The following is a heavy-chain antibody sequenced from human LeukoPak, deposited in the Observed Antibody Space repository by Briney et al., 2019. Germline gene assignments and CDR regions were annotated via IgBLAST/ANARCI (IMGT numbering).Heavy chain of an antibody. CDR1: GYTFTSYD. CDR2: MNPNSGNT. CDR3: ARGKSGRHCSGGSCYVDYYYMDV. V-gene: IGHV1-8*01. D-gene: IGHD2-15*01. Sequence: ASVKVSCKASGYTFTSYDINWVRQAPGQGLEGMGWMNPNSGNTGYAQKFQGRVTMTRNTSISTAYMELSSLRSEDTAVYYCARGKSGRHCSGGSCYVDYYYMDVWGKGTTVTVSS. J-gene: IGHJ6*03.